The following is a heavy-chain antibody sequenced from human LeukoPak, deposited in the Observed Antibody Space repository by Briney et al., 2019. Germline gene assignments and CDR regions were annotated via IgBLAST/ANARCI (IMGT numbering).Heavy chain of an antibody. V-gene: IGHV4-30-2*01. CDR2: IHHSGST. D-gene: IGHD1-26*01. J-gene: IGHJ4*02. Sequence: SETLSLTCTVSGGSISSGGYYWSWIRQPPGKGLEWIGYIHHSGSTYYNPSLKSRVTISVDRSKNQFSLKLSSVTAADTAVYYCARARRWELLSDYWGQGTLVTVSS. CDR1: GGSISSGGYY. CDR3: ARARRWELLSDY.